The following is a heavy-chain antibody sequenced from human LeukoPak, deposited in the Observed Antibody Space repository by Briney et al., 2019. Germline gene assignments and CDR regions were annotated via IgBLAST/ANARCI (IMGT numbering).Heavy chain of an antibody. D-gene: IGHD4-23*01. Sequence: SETLSLTCTVSGGSISSGDYYWSWIRQPPGKGLEWIGYIYYSGSTYYNPSLKSRVTISVDTSKNQLSLKLSSVTAADTAVYYCARDLLNEGNHLDYWGQGTLVTVSS. CDR3: ARDLLNEGNHLDY. J-gene: IGHJ4*02. CDR1: GGSISSGDYY. V-gene: IGHV4-30-4*01. CDR2: IYYSGST.